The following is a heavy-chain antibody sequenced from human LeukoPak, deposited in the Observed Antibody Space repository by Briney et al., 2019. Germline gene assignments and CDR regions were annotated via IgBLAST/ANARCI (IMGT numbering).Heavy chain of an antibody. J-gene: IGHJ4*02. CDR3: ARDDCSGGSCFDY. D-gene: IGHD2-15*01. CDR2: ISAYNGNT. V-gene: IGHV1-18*04. CDR1: GYTFTTSY. Sequence: ASVKVSCKASGYTFTTSYIHWVRQAPGQGLEWMGWISAYNGNTNYAQKLQGRVTMTTDTSTSTAYMELRSLRSDDTAVYYCARDDCSGGSCFDYWGQGTLVTVSS.